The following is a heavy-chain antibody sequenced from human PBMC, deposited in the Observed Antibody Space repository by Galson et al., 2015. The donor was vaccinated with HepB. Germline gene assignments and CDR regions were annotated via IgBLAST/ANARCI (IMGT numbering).Heavy chain of an antibody. Sequence: PALVKPTQTLTLTCTFSGFSLTATGVGVGWIRQPPGKALEWLALIYWDDDKRYSPSLKSRLTITKDTSTDQVVLTMRNMDPVDTATYYCAHRPPGVTTDWFDPWGQGTLVTVSS. CDR2: IYWDDDK. V-gene: IGHV2-5*02. D-gene: IGHD2-21*02. CDR3: AHRPPGVTTDWFDP. J-gene: IGHJ5*02. CDR1: GFSLTATGVG.